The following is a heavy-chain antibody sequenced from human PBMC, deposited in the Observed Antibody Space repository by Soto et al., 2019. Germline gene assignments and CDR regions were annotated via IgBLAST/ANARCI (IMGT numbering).Heavy chain of an antibody. CDR1: GFTFSRFW. D-gene: IGHD3-16*01. Sequence: EVQLVESGGGLVQPGGSLRLSCAASGFTFSRFWMTWVRQAPGKSLEWVANIRKDGSDKNYVDSVRGRFTISRDNAKNSLYLQMNNLRAEYTAVYYCAIDASPASYDAFDLWGQGTGVTLSS. V-gene: IGHV3-7*03. J-gene: IGHJ3*01. CDR3: AIDASPASYDAFDL. CDR2: IRKDGSDK.